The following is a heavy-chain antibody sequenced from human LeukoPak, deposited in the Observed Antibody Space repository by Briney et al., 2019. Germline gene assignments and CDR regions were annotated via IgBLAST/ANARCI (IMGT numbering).Heavy chain of an antibody. J-gene: IGHJ4*02. D-gene: IGHD3-16*01. Sequence: SETLSLTCTVSGGSISSGDYYWGWIRQPPGKGREWIGYIYYSGSTYYNPSLKSRVTISVDTSKNQFSLKLSSVTAADTAVYYCARESAMITFGGEFDYWGQGTLVTVSS. V-gene: IGHV4-30-4*01. CDR1: GGSISSGDYY. CDR3: ARESAMITFGGEFDY. CDR2: IYYSGST.